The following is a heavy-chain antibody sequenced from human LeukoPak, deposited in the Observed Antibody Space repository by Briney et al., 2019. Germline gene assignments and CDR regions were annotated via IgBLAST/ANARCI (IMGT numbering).Heavy chain of an antibody. J-gene: IGHJ4*02. V-gene: IGHV3-49*04. CDR3: TRDCSGGSCCPSN. Sequence: GGSLRLSCTASGLTFGDYAMSWVRQAPGKGLEWVGFIRSKAYGGTTEYAASVKGRFTISRDDSKSIAYLQMNSLKTEDTAVYYCTRDCSGGSCCPSNWGQGTLVTVSS. CDR2: IRSKAYGGTT. D-gene: IGHD2-15*01. CDR1: GLTFGDYA.